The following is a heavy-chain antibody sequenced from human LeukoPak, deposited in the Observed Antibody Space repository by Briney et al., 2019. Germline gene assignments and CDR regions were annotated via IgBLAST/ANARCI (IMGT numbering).Heavy chain of an antibody. CDR2: ISGSGGST. Sequence: GGSLRLSCAASGFTFSTYAMSWVRQAPGKGLEWVSAISGSGGSTYYADSVKGRFTISRDNSKNTLYLQMNSLRAEDTAVYYCAKVRDDSSGYYGYWDQGTLVTVSS. CDR1: GFTFSTYA. J-gene: IGHJ4*02. CDR3: AKVRDDSSGYYGY. V-gene: IGHV3-23*01. D-gene: IGHD3-22*01.